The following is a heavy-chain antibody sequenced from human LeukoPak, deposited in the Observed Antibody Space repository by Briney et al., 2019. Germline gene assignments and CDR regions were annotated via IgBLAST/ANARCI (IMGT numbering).Heavy chain of an antibody. CDR2: ISSSSSYI. D-gene: IGHD5-18*01. Sequence: PGGSLRLSCAASGFTFSSYSMNWVRQAPGKGLEWVSSISSSSSYIYYADSVKGRFTISRDNAKNSLYLQMNSLRAEDTAAYYCASIHTAPDAFDIWGQGTMVTASS. V-gene: IGHV3-21*01. J-gene: IGHJ3*02. CDR1: GFTFSSYS. CDR3: ASIHTAPDAFDI.